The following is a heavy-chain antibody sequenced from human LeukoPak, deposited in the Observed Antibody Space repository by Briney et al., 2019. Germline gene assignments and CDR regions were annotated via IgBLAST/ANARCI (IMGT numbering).Heavy chain of an antibody. CDR2: IIPILGIA. CDR3: AREDVVLVDAVRYQYYGMDV. V-gene: IGHV1-69*04. D-gene: IGHD2-8*01. CDR1: GGTFSSYA. J-gene: IGHJ6*02. Sequence: GASVKVSCKASGGTFSSYAINWVRQAPGQGLEWMGRIIPILGIANYAQKFQGRVTMTRDTSTSTVYMELSSLKSEDTAVYYCAREDVVLVDAVRYQYYGMDVWGQGTTVTVSS.